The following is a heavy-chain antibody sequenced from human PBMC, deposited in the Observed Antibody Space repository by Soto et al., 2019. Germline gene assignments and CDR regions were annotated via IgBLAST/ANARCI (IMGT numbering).Heavy chain of an antibody. CDR2: INPSGGST. CDR3: ARDVGGRWLQFNNWFDP. CDR1: GYTFTSYY. V-gene: IGHV1-46*01. Sequence: ASVKVSCKASGYTFTSYYMHWVRQAHGQGLEWMGIINPSGGSTSYAQKFQGRVTMTRDTSTSTVYMELSSLRSEDTAVYYCARDVGGRWLQFNNWFDPWGQGTLVTVSS. J-gene: IGHJ5*02. D-gene: IGHD5-12*01.